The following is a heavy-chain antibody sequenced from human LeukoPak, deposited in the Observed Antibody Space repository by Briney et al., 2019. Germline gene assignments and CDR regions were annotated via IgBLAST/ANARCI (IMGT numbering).Heavy chain of an antibody. CDR2: IVRTITTT. Sequence: TGGSLRLSCAASGFTFSRYDLSWVRQAPGKGLECVSTIVRTITTTYYADSVKGRFTISRDNSKNTLYLQMNDLRADDTAVYYCARPEYCSSTSCPVGADAFDIWGQGTMVTVSS. J-gene: IGHJ3*02. CDR3: ARPEYCSSTSCPVGADAFDI. V-gene: IGHV3-23*05. CDR1: GFTFSRYD. D-gene: IGHD2-2*01.